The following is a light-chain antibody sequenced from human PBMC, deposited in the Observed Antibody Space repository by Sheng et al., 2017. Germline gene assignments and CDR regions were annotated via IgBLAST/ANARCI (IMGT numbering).Light chain of an antibody. V-gene: IGKV1-12*01. CDR3: QQANSFPIT. J-gene: IGKJ5*01. CDR1: LRISSW. Sequence: DIQMTQSPSSVSASVGDRVTITCRASLRISSWLAWYQQKPGRAPKVLIYAASNLQSGVPSRFSGSGSGTDFTLTISNLQPEDFATYYCQQANSFPITFGQGTRLEIK. CDR2: AAS.